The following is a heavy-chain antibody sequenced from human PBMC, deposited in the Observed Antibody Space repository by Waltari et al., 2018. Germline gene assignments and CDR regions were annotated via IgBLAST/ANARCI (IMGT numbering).Heavy chain of an antibody. J-gene: IGHJ2*01. V-gene: IGHV4-30-4*08. CDR3: ARDPLGGDYPFHWYFDL. Sequence: QVQLQESGPGLVKPSQTLSLTCPVSGGSISSGHYYLCWLRQPPGKGLEWIGYIYYSGSTYYNPSLKSRVTISVDTSKNQFSLKLSSVTAADTAVYYWARDPLGGDYPFHWYFDLWGRGTLVTVSS. CDR2: IYYSGST. CDR1: GGSISSGHYY. D-gene: IGHD4-17*01.